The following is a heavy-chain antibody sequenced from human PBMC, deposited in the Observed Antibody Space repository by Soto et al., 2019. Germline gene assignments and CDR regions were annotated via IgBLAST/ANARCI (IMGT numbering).Heavy chain of an antibody. Sequence: EVQLVESGGGLVQPGGSLRLSCAASGFTFISCEMNWVRQAPGKGLEWVSKIGSSGSTIWYADSVKGRFTISRDNAKNSLYLQMNSLRGEDTAVYYCARATYSSSYYFDSWGQGTLVTVSS. CDR3: ARATYSSSYYFDS. J-gene: IGHJ4*02. D-gene: IGHD6-6*01. CDR2: IGSSGSTI. CDR1: GFTFISCE. V-gene: IGHV3-48*03.